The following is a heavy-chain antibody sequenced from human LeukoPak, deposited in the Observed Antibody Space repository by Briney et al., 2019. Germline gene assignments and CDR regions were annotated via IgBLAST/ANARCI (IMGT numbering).Heavy chain of an antibody. CDR3: ARDQGTGYDFDAFDI. CDR2: ISGGGGST. CDR1: GFTFSNYA. Sequence: PGGSLRLSCATSGFTFSNYAMTWVRQAPGKGLEWVSAISGGGGSTYYADSVKGRFAIFRDNSKNTLYLQVSILGVEDTAVYYCARDQGTGYDFDAFDIWGHGTMVTVSS. J-gene: IGHJ3*02. V-gene: IGHV3-23*01. D-gene: IGHD5-12*01.